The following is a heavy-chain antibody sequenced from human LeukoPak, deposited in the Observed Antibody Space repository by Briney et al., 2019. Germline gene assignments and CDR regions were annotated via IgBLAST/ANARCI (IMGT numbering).Heavy chain of an antibody. V-gene: IGHV3-48*03. CDR3: ASLTPTLAYYYDSSGYRDY. CDR1: GFTFSSYE. CDR2: ISSSGSTI. Sequence: PGGSLRLSCAASGFTFSSYEMNWVRQAPGKGLEWVSYISSSGSTIYYADSVKGRFTISRDNAKNSLYLQMNSLRAEDTAVYYCASLTPTLAYYYDSSGYRDYWGQGTLVTVSS. D-gene: IGHD3-22*01. J-gene: IGHJ4*02.